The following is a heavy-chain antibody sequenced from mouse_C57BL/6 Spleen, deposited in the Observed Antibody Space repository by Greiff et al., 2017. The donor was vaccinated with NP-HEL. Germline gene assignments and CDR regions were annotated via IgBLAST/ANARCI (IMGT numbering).Heavy chain of an antibody. CDR3: ARDDSSGYDYAMDY. CDR2: IHPSDSYT. D-gene: IGHD3-2*02. J-gene: IGHJ4*01. Sequence: QVQLQQPGAELVKPGASVKVSCKASGSTFTSYWMHWVKQRPGQGLEWIGRIHPSDSYTNYNQKFKGKATLTVDKSSSTDYRQVSSLTSEDSAVYYCARDDSSGYDYAMDYWGQGTSVTVST. V-gene: IGHV1-74*01. CDR1: GSTFTSYW.